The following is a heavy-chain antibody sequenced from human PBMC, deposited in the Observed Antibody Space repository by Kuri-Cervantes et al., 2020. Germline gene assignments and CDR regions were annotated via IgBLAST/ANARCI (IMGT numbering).Heavy chain of an antibody. V-gene: IGHV1-8*01. CDR3: ARYQLLGSPDY. Sequence: ASVKVSCKASGYTSTSYDINWVRQATGQGLEWMGWMNPNSGNTGYAQKFQGRVTMTRDTSISTAYMELSRLRSDDTAVYYCARYQLLGSPDYWGQGTLVTVSS. J-gene: IGHJ4*02. CDR1: GYTSTSYD. D-gene: IGHD2-2*01. CDR2: MNPNSGNT.